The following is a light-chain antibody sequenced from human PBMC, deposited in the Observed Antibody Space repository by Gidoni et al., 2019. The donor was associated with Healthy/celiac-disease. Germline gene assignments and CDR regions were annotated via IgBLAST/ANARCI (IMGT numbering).Light chain of an antibody. Sequence: DIQMTQSPSSLSASVGDRVTITCQASQDISNYLNWYQQKPGKAPKLLIYDASNLETGVPSRFSGSGSGTDFTFTISSLQPEDIATYYCQQYDNPRLTFXPXTKVDIK. CDR2: DAS. CDR3: QQYDNPRLT. V-gene: IGKV1-33*01. CDR1: QDISNY. J-gene: IGKJ3*01.